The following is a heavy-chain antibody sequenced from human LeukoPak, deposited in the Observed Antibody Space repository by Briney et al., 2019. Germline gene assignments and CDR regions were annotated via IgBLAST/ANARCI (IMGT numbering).Heavy chain of an antibody. J-gene: IGHJ4*02. CDR3: ARGEMATVVDY. V-gene: IGHV3-53*01. D-gene: IGHD5-24*01. Sequence: GGSLRLSCAASGFTVSSNYMHWVRQAPGRGLEWVSIIYSGGTTYHADYVKGRFTISRDHSKNTVYLQMNSLRAEDTALYYCARGEMATVVDYWGQGTLVTVSS. CDR1: GFTVSSNY. CDR2: IYSGGTT.